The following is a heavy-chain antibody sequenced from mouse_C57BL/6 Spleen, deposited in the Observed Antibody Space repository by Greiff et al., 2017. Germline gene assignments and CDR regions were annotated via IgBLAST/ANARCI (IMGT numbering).Heavy chain of an antibody. CDR2: ISSGSSTI. D-gene: IGHD1-1*02. Sequence: EVQLQESGGGLVKPGGSLKLSCAASGFTFSDYGMHWVRQAPEKGLEWVAYISSGSSTIYYADTVKGRFTISRDNAKNTLFLQMTSLRSADTAMYYCARGYGYYAMDYWGQGTSVTVSS. CDR1: GFTFSDYG. CDR3: ARGYGYYAMDY. J-gene: IGHJ4*01. V-gene: IGHV5-17*01.